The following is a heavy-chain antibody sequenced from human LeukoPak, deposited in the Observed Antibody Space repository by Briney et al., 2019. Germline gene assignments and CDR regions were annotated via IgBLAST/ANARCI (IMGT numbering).Heavy chain of an antibody. D-gene: IGHD3-16*01. CDR1: KFTFNNYA. V-gene: IGHV3-23*01. Sequence: GGSLRLSCLASKFTFNNYAMTWVRQAPGKGLEWVSSISGSGDNMDYADSVKGRFTISRDNAKNTLYLQMSSLRAEDTAVYYCARDFLHLGGWGQGTMVTVSS. CDR2: ISGSGDNM. J-gene: IGHJ3*01. CDR3: ARDFLHLGG.